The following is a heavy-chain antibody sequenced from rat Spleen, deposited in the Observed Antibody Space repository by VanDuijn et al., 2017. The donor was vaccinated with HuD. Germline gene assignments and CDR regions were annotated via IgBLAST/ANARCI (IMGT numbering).Heavy chain of an antibody. CDR2: MSHDGGGT. V-gene: IGHV5-20*01. D-gene: IGHD5-1*01. CDR3: ARPENWGWFAY. CDR1: GFTFSEYY. J-gene: IGHJ3*01. Sequence: EVQLVESGGGFVQPGRSLKLSCAASGFTFSEYYMAWVRQAPTKGLEWVASMSHDGGGTYYRDSVKDRFTISRDNAKSSLYLQMDSLRSEDTATYYCARPENWGWFAYWGQGTLVTVSS.